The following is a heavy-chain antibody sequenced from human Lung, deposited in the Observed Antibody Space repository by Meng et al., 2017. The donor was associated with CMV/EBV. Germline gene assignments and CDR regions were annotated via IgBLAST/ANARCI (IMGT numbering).Heavy chain of an antibody. CDR1: GFTFSGSA. V-gene: IGHV3-73*01. Sequence: GGSLRLXCAASGFTFSGSAMHWVRQASGKGLEWVGRIRSKANSYATAYAASVKGRFTISRDDSKNTAYLQMNSLKTEDTAVYYCTRRGPAAMGGMDVWGQGXTVTASS. D-gene: IGHD2-2*01. CDR2: IRSKANSYAT. CDR3: TRRGPAAMGGMDV. J-gene: IGHJ6*02.